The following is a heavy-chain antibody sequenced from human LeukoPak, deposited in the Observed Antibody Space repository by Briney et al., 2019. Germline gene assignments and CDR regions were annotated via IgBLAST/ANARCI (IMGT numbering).Heavy chain of an antibody. CDR3: ARDTEGGVAWFGELFQKNYWYFDL. V-gene: IGHV1-2*02. D-gene: IGHD3-10*01. Sequence: ASVKLSCKASGYTFTGYYMHWGRQAPGQGLGWMGCSNPNSGGTNYAQKFQGRGTMTRDTSNSTAYMELSRLRSDDTAVYSCARDTEGGVAWFGELFQKNYWYFDLWGRGTLVTVSS. CDR1: GYTFTGYY. J-gene: IGHJ2*01. CDR2: SNPNSGGT.